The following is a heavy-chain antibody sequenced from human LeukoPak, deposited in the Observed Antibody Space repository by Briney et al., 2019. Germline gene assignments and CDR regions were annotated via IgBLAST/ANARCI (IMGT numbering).Heavy chain of an antibody. CDR3: AREVLWFGELLDRFDP. D-gene: IGHD3-10*01. CDR1: GFTFNTYW. J-gene: IGHJ5*02. CDR2: INSDGSST. V-gene: IGHV3-74*01. Sequence: GGSLRLSCAASGFTFNTYWMHWVRQAPGKGLVWVSHINSDGSSTDYADSVKGRFTISRDNAKNTLYLQMNSLRAEDTAVYYCAREVLWFGELLDRFDPWGQGTLVTVSS.